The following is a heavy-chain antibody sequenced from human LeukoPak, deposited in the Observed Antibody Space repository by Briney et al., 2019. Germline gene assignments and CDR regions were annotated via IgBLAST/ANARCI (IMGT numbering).Heavy chain of an antibody. V-gene: IGHV3-30*04. CDR1: GFTFSSYA. CDR3: ARDDSPATMIVVAADY. J-gene: IGHJ4*02. CDR2: ISYDGSNK. Sequence: GGSLRLSCAASGFTFSSYAMHWVRQAPGKGLEWVAVISYDGSNKYYADSVKGRFTISRDNSKNTLYLQMNSLRAEDTAVYYCARDDSPATMIVVAADYWGQGTLVTVSS. D-gene: IGHD3-22*01.